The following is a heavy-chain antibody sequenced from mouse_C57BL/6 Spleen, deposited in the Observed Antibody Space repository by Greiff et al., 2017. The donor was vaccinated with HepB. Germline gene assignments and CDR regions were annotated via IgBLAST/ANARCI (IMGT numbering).Heavy chain of an antibody. V-gene: IGHV1-59*01. Sequence: QVQLQQPGAELVRPGTSVKLSCKASGYTFTSYWMHWVKQRPGQGLEWIGVIDPSDSYTNYNQKFKGKATLTVDTSSSTAYMRRSSLTSEEAAVYYCARGGGHWYFDDWGKGTTVTVSS. CDR1: GYTFTSYW. CDR3: ARGGGHWYFDD. CDR2: IDPSDSYT. J-gene: IGHJ1*03.